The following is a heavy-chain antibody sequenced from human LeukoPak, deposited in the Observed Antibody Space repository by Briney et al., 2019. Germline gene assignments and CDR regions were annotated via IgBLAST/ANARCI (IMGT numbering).Heavy chain of an antibody. Sequence: ASVKVSCKASGYTFTGYYMHWVRQAPGQGLEWMGWINPNSGGTNYAQKFQGRVTMTWDTSISTAYMELSRLRSDDTAVYYCARSYDFWSGQLPDYWGQGTLATVSS. V-gene: IGHV1-2*02. CDR2: INPNSGGT. CDR1: GYTFTGYY. CDR3: ARSYDFWSGQLPDY. D-gene: IGHD3-3*01. J-gene: IGHJ4*02.